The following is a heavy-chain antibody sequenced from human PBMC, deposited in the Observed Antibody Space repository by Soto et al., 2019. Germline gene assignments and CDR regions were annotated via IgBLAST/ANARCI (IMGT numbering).Heavy chain of an antibody. CDR3: ARQERYYDRSGYSGN. V-gene: IGHV5-51*01. D-gene: IGHD3-22*01. CDR2: IYPGDSDT. J-gene: IGHJ4*02. Sequence: GWVRQRPGKGLEWRCIIYPGDSDTRYSPPLQGHVTISANKSISTAYLQWRSLKASDTAMYYCARQERYYDRSGYSGNWGQGTLVTVSS.